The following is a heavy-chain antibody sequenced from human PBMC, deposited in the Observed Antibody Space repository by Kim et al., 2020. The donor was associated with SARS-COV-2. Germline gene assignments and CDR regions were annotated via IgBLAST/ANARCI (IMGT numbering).Heavy chain of an antibody. D-gene: IGHD5-12*01. Sequence: PSRKSRVPISVDTSKNQFSLKLSSVTAADTAVYYCARGYSGYDLNWFDPWGQGTLVTVSS. J-gene: IGHJ5*02. V-gene: IGHV4-34*01. CDR3: ARGYSGYDLNWFDP.